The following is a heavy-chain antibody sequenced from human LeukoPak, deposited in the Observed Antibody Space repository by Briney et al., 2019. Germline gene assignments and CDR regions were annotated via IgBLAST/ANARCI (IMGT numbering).Heavy chain of an antibody. J-gene: IGHJ6*02. V-gene: IGHV4-59*01. Sequence: PSETLSLTCTVSGGSISSYYWSWIRQPPGKGLWWMGYIYYSGSTNYNPSLKSRVTISVDTSKNQFSLKLSSVTAADTAVYYCARDPNYGMDVWGQGTTVTVSS. CDR1: GGSISSYY. CDR2: IYYSGST. CDR3: ARDPNYGMDV.